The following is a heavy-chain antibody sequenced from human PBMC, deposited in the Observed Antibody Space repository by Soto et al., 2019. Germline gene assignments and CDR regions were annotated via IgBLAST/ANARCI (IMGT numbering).Heavy chain of an antibody. V-gene: IGHV4-4*07. D-gene: IGHD1-26*01. CDR2: IYTSGST. CDR3: ARTVGAAYYFDF. J-gene: IGHJ4*02. Sequence: QVQLQESGPGLVKPSETLSLTCNVSGDSMTKYYWSWIRQPAGKGLEWIGRIYTSGSTNYNPSLKSRVTMSIDTSNKHFSLILKSVTAADTAVYYCARTVGAAYYFDFWGQGALVTVSS. CDR1: GDSMTKYY.